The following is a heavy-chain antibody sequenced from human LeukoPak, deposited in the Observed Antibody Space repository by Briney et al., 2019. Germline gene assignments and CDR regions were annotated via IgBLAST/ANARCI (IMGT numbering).Heavy chain of an antibody. CDR2: MNPNSGNT. Sequence: ASVKVSCXASGYTFAIYDINWVRQASGQGLEWMGWMNPNSGNTGYAQKFQGRVTITMNTSISTAYMELSSLTSEDTAVYYCARGLYTHYDSSGDYYNWFDPWGQGTLVTVSS. CDR3: ARGLYTHYDSSGDYYNWFDP. J-gene: IGHJ5*02. D-gene: IGHD3-22*01. CDR1: GYTFAIYD. V-gene: IGHV1-8*03.